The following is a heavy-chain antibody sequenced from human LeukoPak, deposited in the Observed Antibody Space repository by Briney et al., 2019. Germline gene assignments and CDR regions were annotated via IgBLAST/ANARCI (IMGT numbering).Heavy chain of an antibody. V-gene: IGHV3-7*01. CDR2: IKQDGSEK. CDR3: ARDPSSYYYYMDV. CDR1: GFTFSSYW. Sequence: GGSLKLSCAASGFTFSSYWMSWVRQAPGKGLEWVANIKQDGSEKYYVDSVKGRFTISRDNAKNSLYLQMNSLRAEDTAVYYCARDPSSYYYYMDVWGKGTTVTVSS. J-gene: IGHJ6*03.